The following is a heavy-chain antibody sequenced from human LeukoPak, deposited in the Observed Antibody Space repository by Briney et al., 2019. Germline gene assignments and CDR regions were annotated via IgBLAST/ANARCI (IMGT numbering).Heavy chain of an antibody. V-gene: IGHV3-23*01. Sequence: GGSLRLSCAASGFTFSSYAMSWVRQAPGKGLEWVSAIGRSGVSTYYADSVKGRFTISRDNSKNTVYLQMNSLRAEDTAVYYCAKHGPGGTDYFDYWGQGTLVTVSS. J-gene: IGHJ4*02. CDR1: GFTFSSYA. D-gene: IGHD2-8*02. CDR3: AKHGPGGTDYFDY. CDR2: IGRSGVST.